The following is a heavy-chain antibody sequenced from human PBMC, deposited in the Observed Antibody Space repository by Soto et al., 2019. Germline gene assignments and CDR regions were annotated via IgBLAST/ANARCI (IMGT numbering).Heavy chain of an antibody. Sequence: ASVKVSCKASGYTFTSYAMHWVRQAPVQRLEWMGWINAGNANTKYSQKFQGRVTITRDTSASTAYMELSSLRSEDTAVYYCARRLAGAGYSPFDYWGQGTLVTLSS. D-gene: IGHD2-21*01. CDR2: INAGNANT. V-gene: IGHV1-3*01. CDR1: GYTFTSYA. J-gene: IGHJ4*02. CDR3: ARRLAGAGYSPFDY.